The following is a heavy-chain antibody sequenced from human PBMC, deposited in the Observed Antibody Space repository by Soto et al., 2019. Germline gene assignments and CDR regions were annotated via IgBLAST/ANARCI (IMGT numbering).Heavy chain of an antibody. CDR1: GGTFSSYI. V-gene: IGHV1-69*02. Sequence: QVQLVQSGAEVKKPGSSVKVSYKASGGTFSSYIISWVRQAPGQGLEWMGRIIPILGIANYAQKFQGRVTITADKSTSTAYMDLSSLRSEDTAVYYCARFPQTAIVGAAYFDYWGQGTLVTVSS. D-gene: IGHD1-26*01. CDR3: ARFPQTAIVGAAYFDY. J-gene: IGHJ4*02. CDR2: IIPILGIA.